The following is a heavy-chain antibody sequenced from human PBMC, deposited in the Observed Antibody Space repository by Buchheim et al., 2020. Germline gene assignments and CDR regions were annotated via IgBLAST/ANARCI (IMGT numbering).Heavy chain of an antibody. D-gene: IGHD6-19*01. Sequence: QLQLQESGPGLVKPSETLSLTCTVSGGSISSSSYYWGWLRQPPGKGLEWIGSLYYSGSTYYNPSLKSRVTISVDTSKNQFSLKLSSVTAADTAVYYCARLGWYVRWFDPWGQGTL. CDR1: GGSISSSSYY. V-gene: IGHV4-39*01. CDR3: ARLGWYVRWFDP. J-gene: IGHJ5*02. CDR2: LYYSGST.